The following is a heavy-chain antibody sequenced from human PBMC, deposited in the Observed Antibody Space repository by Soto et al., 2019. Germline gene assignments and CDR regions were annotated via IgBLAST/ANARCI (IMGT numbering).Heavy chain of an antibody. CDR1: GGSFSGYY. Sequence: QVQLQQWGAGLLKPSETLSLTCAVYGGSFSGYYWSWIRQPPGKGLEWIGEINHSGSTNYNPSLKSRVTISVDTSKNQFSLKLSSVTAADTAVYYCARKRVYYGSGSSGYYFDYWGQGTLVTVSS. V-gene: IGHV4-34*01. D-gene: IGHD3-10*01. CDR2: INHSGST. CDR3: ARKRVYYGSGSSGYYFDY. J-gene: IGHJ4*02.